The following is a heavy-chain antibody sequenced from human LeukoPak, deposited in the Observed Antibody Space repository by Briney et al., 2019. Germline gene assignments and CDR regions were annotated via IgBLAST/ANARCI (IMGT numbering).Heavy chain of an antibody. D-gene: IGHD3-10*01. CDR1: GGSISSGGEY. Sequence: SQTLSLTCTVSGGSISSGGEYWSWIRQHPGKGLEWIGYVYYSGSTYYNPSLKSRVTISVDTSENQFSLKLTSVTAADTAVFYCARSYGSGSYFDQWGQGTLVTVSS. V-gene: IGHV4-31*03. J-gene: IGHJ4*02. CDR2: VYYSGST. CDR3: ARSYGSGSYFDQ.